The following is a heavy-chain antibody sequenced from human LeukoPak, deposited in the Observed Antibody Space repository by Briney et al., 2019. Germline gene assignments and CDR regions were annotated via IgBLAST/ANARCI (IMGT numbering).Heavy chain of an antibody. CDR1: GYTFTSHG. CDR3: ARDMSFAVSMVAPDY. V-gene: IGHV1-18*01. D-gene: IGHD2-15*01. J-gene: IGHJ4*02. CDR2: ISASNGNT. Sequence: GASVKVSCKASGYTFTSHGISWVRQAPGQGLEGMGWISASNGNTRYAQKIQGRVTMTTDTSTRIVYMELRSLRSDDTAVYYCARDMSFAVSMVAPDYWGQGTLVTVSS.